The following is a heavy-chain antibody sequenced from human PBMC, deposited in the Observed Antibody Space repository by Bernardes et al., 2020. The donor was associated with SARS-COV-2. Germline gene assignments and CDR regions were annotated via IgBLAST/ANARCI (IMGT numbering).Heavy chain of an antibody. CDR3: ARDRDGPDY. Sequence: GGSLRLSCSASGFTFSSYWMHWVRQVPGKWLVWFSRLNSYGSSTRYADAVKCRFTISRDNAKNTLYLQMHSLRAEDTAVYYCARDRDGPDYWGQGTLVTVSS. CDR1: GFTFSSYW. V-gene: IGHV3-74*01. CDR2: LNSYGSST. J-gene: IGHJ4*02.